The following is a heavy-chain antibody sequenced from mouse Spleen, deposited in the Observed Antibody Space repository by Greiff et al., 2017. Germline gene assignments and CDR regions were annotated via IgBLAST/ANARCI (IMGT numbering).Heavy chain of an antibody. D-gene: IGHD1-1*01. CDR3: AREIGYYYGSPCAMDY. CDR2: IYPGSGNT. V-gene: IGHV1-76*01. Sequence: QVHVKQSGAELVRPGASVKLSCKASGYTFTDYYINWVKQRPGQGLEWIARIYPGSGNTYYNEKFKGKATLTAEKSSSTAYMQLSSLTSEDSAVYFCAREIGYYYGSPCAMDYWGQGTSVTVSS. CDR1: GYTFTDYY. J-gene: IGHJ4*01.